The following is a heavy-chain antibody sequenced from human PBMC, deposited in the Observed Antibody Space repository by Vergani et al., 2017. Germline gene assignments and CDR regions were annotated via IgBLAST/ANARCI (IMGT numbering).Heavy chain of an antibody. Sequence: QVQLLESGPGLLKPSETLSLTCSVSGYSITSGYYWGWIRQPPGGGLEWIGGIYHTGSAYYNPSLQSRVTVAVDTSMNKVSLKLNSVTAADTAAYYCVRTVALWFGETKDGGWVDPWGQGTLVTVTS. J-gene: IGHJ5*02. D-gene: IGHD3-10*01. CDR2: IYHTGSA. CDR3: VRTVALWFGETKDGGWVDP. V-gene: IGHV4-38-2*01. CDR1: GYSITSGYY.